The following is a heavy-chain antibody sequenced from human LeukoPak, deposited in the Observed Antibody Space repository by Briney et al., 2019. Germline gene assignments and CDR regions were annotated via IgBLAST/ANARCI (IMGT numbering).Heavy chain of an antibody. CDR2: INHSGST. CDR3: ARAFVRGAAAGKGDY. Sequence: SETLSLTCAVYGGSFSGYYWSWIRQPPGKGLEWIGEINHSGSTNYNPSLKSRVTISVDTSKNQFSLKLSSVTAADTAVYYCARAFVRGAAAGKGDYWGQGTLVTVSS. D-gene: IGHD6-13*01. CDR1: GGSFSGYY. V-gene: IGHV4-34*01. J-gene: IGHJ4*02.